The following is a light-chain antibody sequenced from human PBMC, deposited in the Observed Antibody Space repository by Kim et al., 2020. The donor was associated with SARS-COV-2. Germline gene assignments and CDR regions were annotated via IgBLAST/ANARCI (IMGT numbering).Light chain of an antibody. CDR1: SSDVGGHNF. J-gene: IGLJ2*01. CDR3: SSYTSDGTVV. CDR2: DVS. V-gene: IGLV2-14*03. Sequence: QSALTQPASVSGSPGQSIAISCTGTSSDVGGHNFVSWYQQHPGKAPKLMIYDVSNRPSGVSNRFSGSKSGNTASLTISGLQAEDEADYYCSSYTSDGTVVFGGGTQLTVL.